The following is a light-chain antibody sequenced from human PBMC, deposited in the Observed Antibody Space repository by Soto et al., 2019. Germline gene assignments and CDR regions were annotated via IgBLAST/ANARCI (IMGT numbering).Light chain of an antibody. J-gene: IGLJ1*01. CDR2: EVS. Sequence: QSALTQPASVSGSPGQSITISCTGTSSDVGGYNYVSWYQQHPGKAPKLMIYEVSNRPSGVSNRFSGSKSGNTASLTISGLQAEDKAAYYCSSYTSSSIDYVFGTGTKVTVL. CDR3: SSYTSSSIDYV. V-gene: IGLV2-14*01. CDR1: SSDVGGYNY.